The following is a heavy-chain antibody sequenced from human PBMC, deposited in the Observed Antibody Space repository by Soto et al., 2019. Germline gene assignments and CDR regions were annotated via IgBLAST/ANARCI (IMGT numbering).Heavy chain of an antibody. D-gene: IGHD2-2*02. J-gene: IGHJ6*02. V-gene: IGHV3-30*18. CDR3: AKVRVPAAIQGYYYGIDV. Sequence: GGSLRLSCAASGFTFSISGMPWVRKAPGKGLEWGAVISYDGSNKYYADSVKGRFTISRDNTKNTLYLQMNSLRAEDTAVYYCAKVRVPAAIQGYYYGIDVWGQGTTVTVSS. CDR2: ISYDGSNK. CDR1: GFTFSISG.